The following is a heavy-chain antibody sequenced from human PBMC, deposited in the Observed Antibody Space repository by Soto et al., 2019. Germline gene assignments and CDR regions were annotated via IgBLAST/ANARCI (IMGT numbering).Heavy chain of an antibody. CDR1: GFTFSSYG. CDR2: IWYDGSHT. Sequence: PGGSLRLSCVASGFTFSSYGMHWVRQAPGKGLEWVAVIWYDGSHTYYADSVTGRFTISRDNSRNTLYLQMNSLRAEDTAVYYCARDRSSYFDYWGQGALVTVSS. CDR3: ARDRSSYFDY. J-gene: IGHJ4*02. V-gene: IGHV3-33*01.